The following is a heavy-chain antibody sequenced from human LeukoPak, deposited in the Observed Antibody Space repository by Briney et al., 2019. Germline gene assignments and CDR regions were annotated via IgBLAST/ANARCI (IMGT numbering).Heavy chain of an antibody. CDR2: IYTSVST. V-gene: IGHV4-4*09. J-gene: IGHJ3*02. CDR3: ARKIVGTSGGFDI. Sequence: SETLSLTCIVSGGSISSSYWSWIQQPPGKGLEFVGYIYTSVSTNYNPSLKSRITISVDTSKKQFSLKLSSVTASDTAVYYCARKIVGTSGGFDIWGQGTMVTVSS. CDR1: GGSISSSY. D-gene: IGHD1-26*01.